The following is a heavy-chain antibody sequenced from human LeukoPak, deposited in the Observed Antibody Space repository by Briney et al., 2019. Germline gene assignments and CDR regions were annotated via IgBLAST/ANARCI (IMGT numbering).Heavy chain of an antibody. Sequence: PGGSLRLSCAASGFTFSSYSMNWVRQAPGKGLEWVSAISGSGGSTYYADSVKGRFTISRDNAKNSLYLQMDSLRAEDTALYYCAKDGGGWYTSGWYYFDYWGQGILVTVSS. CDR1: GFTFSSYS. CDR2: ISGSGGST. D-gene: IGHD6-19*01. J-gene: IGHJ4*02. V-gene: IGHV3-23*01. CDR3: AKDGGGWYTSGWYYFDY.